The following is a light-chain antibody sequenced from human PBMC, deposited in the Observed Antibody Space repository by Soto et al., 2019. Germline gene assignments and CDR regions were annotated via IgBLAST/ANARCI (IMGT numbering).Light chain of an antibody. CDR3: PQYGSSGT. CDR2: GAS. J-gene: IGKJ1*01. Sequence: EIGVTLSTATVSLCPRARATXSCRASQSVSNNYLAWYQEKPGQGPGVLIYGASNRATGIRDRFSGSGSGTDFTLPLSRLEPEDFAVYYCPQYGSSGTFGQGP. V-gene: IGKV3-20*01. CDR1: QSVSNNY.